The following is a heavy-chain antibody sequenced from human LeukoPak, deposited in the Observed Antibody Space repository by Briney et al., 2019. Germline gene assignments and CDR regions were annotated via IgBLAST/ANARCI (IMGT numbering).Heavy chain of an antibody. CDR1: GGSFSGYY. V-gene: IGHV4-34*01. J-gene: IGHJ4*02. Sequence: SETLSLTCAVYGGSFSGYYWSWIRQPPGKGLEWIGEINHSGSTNYNPSLKSRVTISVDTSKNQFSLKLSSVTAADMAVYFCARGFRGDNFDYWGQGTLVTVSS. D-gene: IGHD7-27*01. CDR3: ARGFRGDNFDY. CDR2: INHSGST.